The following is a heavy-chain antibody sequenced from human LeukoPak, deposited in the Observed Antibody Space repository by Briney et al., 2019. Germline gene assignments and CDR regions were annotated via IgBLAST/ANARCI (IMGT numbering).Heavy chain of an antibody. D-gene: IGHD1-26*01. CDR1: GFTFRSCW. J-gene: IGHJ4*02. V-gene: IGHV3-74*01. CDR2: ISTDGITT. Sequence: GGSLRLSCVVSGFTFRSCWMHWVRQAPGKGLMWVSRISTDGITTGYADSVKGRFTISRDNAKNTLYLQVDSLRAEDTAVYYCARSRYSGSCSEYWGQGTLVTVSS. CDR3: ARSRYSGSCSEY.